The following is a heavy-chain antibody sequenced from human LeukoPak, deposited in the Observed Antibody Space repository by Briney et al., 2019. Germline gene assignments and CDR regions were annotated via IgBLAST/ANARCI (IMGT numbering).Heavy chain of an antibody. CDR2: INHSGST. CDR1: GGSFSGYY. J-gene: IGHJ4*02. Sequence: SETLSLTCAVYGGSFSGYYWSWIRQPPGKGLEWIGEINHSGSTNYNPSLKSRVTISVDTSKNQFSLKLSSVTAADTAVYYCARGTDIRYYYGSGSYYYWGQGTLVTVSS. D-gene: IGHD3-10*01. CDR3: ARGTDIRYYYGSGSYYY. V-gene: IGHV4-34*01.